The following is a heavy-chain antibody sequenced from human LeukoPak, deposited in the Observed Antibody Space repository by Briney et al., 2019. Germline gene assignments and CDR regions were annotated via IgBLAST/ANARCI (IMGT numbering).Heavy chain of an antibody. Sequence: ASAKVSCKTSEYAFTSYDINWVRQATGQGLEWMGWMNPNSGNTGYAQKFQGRVTITRNTSISTAYMELSSLRSEDTAVYCCARGGPRITPSRSPFDYWGQGTLVTVSS. CDR2: MNPNSGNT. CDR1: EYAFTSYD. J-gene: IGHJ4*02. D-gene: IGHD1-20*01. CDR3: ARGGPRITPSRSPFDY. V-gene: IGHV1-8*03.